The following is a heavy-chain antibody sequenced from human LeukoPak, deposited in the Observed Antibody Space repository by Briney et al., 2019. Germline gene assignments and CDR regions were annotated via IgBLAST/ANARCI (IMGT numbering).Heavy chain of an antibody. V-gene: IGHV3-30*18. CDR3: AKGEQWLVEGVDY. D-gene: IGHD6-19*01. Sequence: GGSLGLSCAASGFTFSSYGMHWVRQAPGKGLEWVAVISYDGSNKYYADSVKGRFTISRDNSKNTLYLQMNSLRAEDTAVYYCAKGEQWLVEGVDYWGQGTLVTVSS. CDR1: GFTFSSYG. CDR2: ISYDGSNK. J-gene: IGHJ4*02.